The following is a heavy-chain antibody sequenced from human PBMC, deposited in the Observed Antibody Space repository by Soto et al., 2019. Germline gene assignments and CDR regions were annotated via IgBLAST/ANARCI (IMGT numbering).Heavy chain of an antibody. CDR3: ARESEDLTSNFDY. J-gene: IGHJ4*02. V-gene: IGHV3-21*06. Sequence: GGSLRLSCAASGFTFTRYSMNWLRQAPGKWLEWVSSISSTTNYIYYGDSMKGRFTISRDNAKNSLYLEMNSLRAEDTAVYYCARESEDLTSNFDYWGQGXLVTVYS. CDR2: ISSTTNYI. CDR1: GFTFTRYS.